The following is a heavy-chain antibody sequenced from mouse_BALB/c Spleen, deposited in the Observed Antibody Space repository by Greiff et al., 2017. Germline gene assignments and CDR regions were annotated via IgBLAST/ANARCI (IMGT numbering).Heavy chain of an antibody. V-gene: IGHV14-1*02. CDR2: IDPENGNT. J-gene: IGHJ2*01. CDR3: ARITTVVEDYFDY. Sequence: DVQLQESGAELVRPGALVKLSCKASGFNITDYYMHWVKQRPEQGLEWIGWIDPENGNTIYDPKFQGKASITADTSSNTAYLQLSSLTSEDTAVYYCARITTVVEDYFDYWGQGTTLTVSA. D-gene: IGHD1-1*01. CDR1: GFNITDYY.